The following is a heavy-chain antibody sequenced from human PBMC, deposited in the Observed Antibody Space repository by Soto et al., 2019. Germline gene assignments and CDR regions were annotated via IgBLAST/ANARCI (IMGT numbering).Heavy chain of an antibody. V-gene: IGHV3-13*04. CDR2: IGIAGDT. CDR1: GFTFSSND. Sequence: EVQLVESGGGLVQPGGSLRLSCAASGFTFSSNDMHWVRQGTGKGLEWVSGIGIAGDTYYTGSVKGRFTISRENAKNSLYLQMNILTAGDTAVYYCAREISTPGTWYFDLWGRGTLVTVSS. J-gene: IGHJ2*01. CDR3: AREISTPGTWYFDL. D-gene: IGHD6-13*01.